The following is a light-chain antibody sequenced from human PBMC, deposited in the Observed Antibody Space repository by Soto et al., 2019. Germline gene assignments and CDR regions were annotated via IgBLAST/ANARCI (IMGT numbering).Light chain of an antibody. Sequence: IGMRESLAGLSVSQGEGATLYCRASQGIGSTLAWYQQKPGQTPRLLIYDASTRAAGVPARFSGSGSGTDFTLTINSLQSEDFAIYYCHHYANWPPPLGGGTQVDSK. CDR2: DAS. CDR3: HHYANWPPP. J-gene: IGKJ4*01. CDR1: QGIGST. V-gene: IGKV3-15*01.